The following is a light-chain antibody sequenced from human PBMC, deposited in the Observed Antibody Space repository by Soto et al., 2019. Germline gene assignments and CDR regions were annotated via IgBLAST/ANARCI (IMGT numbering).Light chain of an antibody. V-gene: IGKV3-20*01. CDR2: AAS. J-gene: IGKJ3*01. CDR1: QSVSVNS. Sequence: EIVLTQSPGTLSLSPGERATLSCRASQSVSVNSLAWYQQKGGQAPRLLIYAASTRATGVPDRFSGSGSGTDFALTISRLETEDFAVYYCQQYSGSPFTFGPGTKVDIK. CDR3: QQYSGSPFT.